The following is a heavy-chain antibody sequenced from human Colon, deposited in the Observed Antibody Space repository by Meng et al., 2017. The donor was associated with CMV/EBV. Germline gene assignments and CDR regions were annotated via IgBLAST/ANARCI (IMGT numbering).Heavy chain of an antibody. J-gene: IGHJ4*02. CDR1: GYNFATFG. Sequence: ASVKVSCKASGYNFATFGFTWVRQAPGQGLEWMGWFSAYSGNTNYAHNFKGRVTMTTDLSTSTAYMELRSLTSEDTAVYYCARGGNSLDYWGQGTLVTVSS. CDR3: ARGGNSLDY. CDR2: FSAYSGNT. D-gene: IGHD4-23*01. V-gene: IGHV1-18*01.